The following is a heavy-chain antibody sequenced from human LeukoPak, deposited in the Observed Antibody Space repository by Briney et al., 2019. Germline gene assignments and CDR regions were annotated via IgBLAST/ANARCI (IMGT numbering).Heavy chain of an antibody. Sequence: GRSLRLSCAASGFTFSNYGMHWVRQDPGKGLEWVAVISYDGSNKYYADSVKGRFTISRDNSKNTLYLQMNSLRAEDTAVYYCAKDIRTSCYRLGCYYYGMDVWGQGTTVTVSS. J-gene: IGHJ6*02. D-gene: IGHD2-2*02. CDR3: AKDIRTSCYRLGCYYYGMDV. V-gene: IGHV3-30*18. CDR1: GFTFSNYG. CDR2: ISYDGSNK.